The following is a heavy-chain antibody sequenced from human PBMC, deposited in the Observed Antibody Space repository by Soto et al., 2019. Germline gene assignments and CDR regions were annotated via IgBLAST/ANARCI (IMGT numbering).Heavy chain of an antibody. CDR1: GGSFSGYY. Sequence: QVQLQQWGAGLLKPSETLSLTCVVYGGSFSGYYWSWIRQPPGKGLEWFGEVNHSGGIDYNPSLKSRVTISVDTSKNQFSLKLSSVTAADTVVYYCAGRNGYYSGIDYWGQGTLVTVSS. J-gene: IGHJ4*02. CDR2: VNHSGGI. CDR3: AGRNGYYSGIDY. D-gene: IGHD3-22*01. V-gene: IGHV4-34*02.